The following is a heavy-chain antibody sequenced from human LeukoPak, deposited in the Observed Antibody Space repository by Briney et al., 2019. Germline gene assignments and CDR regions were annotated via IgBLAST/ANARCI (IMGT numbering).Heavy chain of an antibody. Sequence: SETLSLTCTVSGGSISSYYWSWIRQPPGKGLEWIGYIYYSGSTNYNPSLKSRVTISVDTSKNQFSLKLSSVTAADTAVYYCARASKDSYTTTGFDYWGQGTLVTVSS. CDR2: IYYSGST. D-gene: IGHD5-24*01. CDR3: ARASKDSYTTTGFDY. CDR1: GGSISSYY. V-gene: IGHV4-59*12. J-gene: IGHJ4*02.